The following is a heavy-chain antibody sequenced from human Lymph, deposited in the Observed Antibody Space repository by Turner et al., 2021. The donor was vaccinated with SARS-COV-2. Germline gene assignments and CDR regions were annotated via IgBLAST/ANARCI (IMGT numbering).Heavy chain of an antibody. CDR2: IFYRGST. Sequence: QVQLQESGPRLVKPLETLSLTCTVSGGFMNNNYWSWIRQPPGKRLEWIGFIFYRGSTNYNPSLKSRVTISVDTSDNQFSLKLTSVTAADTAIYYCARQTVNNWVDPWGQGTLVTVSS. CDR1: GGFMNNNY. J-gene: IGHJ5*02. D-gene: IGHD2-21*02. CDR3: ARQTVNNWVDP. V-gene: IGHV4-59*01.